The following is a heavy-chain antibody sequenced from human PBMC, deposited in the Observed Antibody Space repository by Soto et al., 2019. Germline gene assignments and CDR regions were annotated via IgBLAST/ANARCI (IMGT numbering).Heavy chain of an antibody. CDR3: ARRREGYYYGLDV. Sequence: EERLVESGGGSVQPGGSLRLSCAASRFTFSSYWMYWVRQAPGKGLVWVSRINSDGSSTRYADSVKGRFSISRDNSKSKLYLQMNTLRAEDTAVYYCARRREGYYYGLDVWGQGTTVTVSS. V-gene: IGHV3-74*01. CDR2: INSDGSST. J-gene: IGHJ6*02. CDR1: RFTFSSYW. D-gene: IGHD1-26*01.